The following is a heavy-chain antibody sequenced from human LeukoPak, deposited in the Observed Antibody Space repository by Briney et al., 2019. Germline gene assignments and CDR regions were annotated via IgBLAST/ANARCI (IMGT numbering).Heavy chain of an antibody. CDR1: GGSISSGGYC. D-gene: IGHD4-17*01. J-gene: IGHJ4*02. V-gene: IGHV4-31*03. Sequence: PSQTLSLTCTVSGGSISSGGYCWSWNRQHQGKGREWNVYIYYSGSTSYNPSLKSRVTISVDTSKNQFSLKLSSVTAADTAVYYCARGGYGDPYYFYYWGQGTLVTVSS. CDR3: ARGGYGDPYYFYY. CDR2: IYYSGST.